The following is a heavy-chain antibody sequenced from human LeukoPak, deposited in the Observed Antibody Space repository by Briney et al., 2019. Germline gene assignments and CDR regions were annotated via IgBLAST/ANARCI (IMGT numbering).Heavy chain of an antibody. CDR3: ASLSAPRDLYC. Sequence: SQTLSLTCTVSGGSINSGDYYWSWIRQPPGKGMEWIGYIYCTVSTYSYPSLESRVTISVDTSKNRCSLKLSSLTAADTAVYDCASLSAPRDLYCWGQGTLVTVSS. CDR1: GGSINSGDYY. CDR2: IYCTVST. V-gene: IGHV4-30-4*01. D-gene: IGHD6-25*01. J-gene: IGHJ4*02.